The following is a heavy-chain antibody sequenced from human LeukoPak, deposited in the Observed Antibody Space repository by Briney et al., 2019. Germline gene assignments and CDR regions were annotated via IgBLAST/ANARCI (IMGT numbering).Heavy chain of an antibody. CDR1: GDSVSSNSAA. Sequence: QTLSLTCAISGDSVSSNSAAWTWIRQSPSRGLELLGRTYYRSKWDNDYAVSVKSRITINPDTSKNQFSLQLNSVTPEDTAVYYCARGRVTTIANYYYYYIDVWGKGTTVTVSS. CDR2: TYYRSKWDN. V-gene: IGHV6-1*01. D-gene: IGHD4-17*01. CDR3: ARGRVTTIANYYYYYIDV. J-gene: IGHJ6*03.